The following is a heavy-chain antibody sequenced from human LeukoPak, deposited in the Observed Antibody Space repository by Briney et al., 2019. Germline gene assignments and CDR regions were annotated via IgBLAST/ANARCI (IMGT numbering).Heavy chain of an antibody. CDR3: ARSRGVHYYYYYYMDV. V-gene: IGHV4-38-2*01. J-gene: IGHJ6*03. CDR1: GFTFSSHGM. Sequence: GSLRLSCAASGFTFSSHGMNWVRQAPGKGLEWIGSIYHSGSTYYNPSLKSRVTISVDTSKNQFSLKLSSVTAADTAVYYCARSRGVHYYYYYYMDVWGKGTTVTISS. CDR2: IYHSGST. D-gene: IGHD3-10*01.